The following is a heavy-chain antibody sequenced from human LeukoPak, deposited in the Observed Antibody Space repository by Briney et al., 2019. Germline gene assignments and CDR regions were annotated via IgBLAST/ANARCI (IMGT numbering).Heavy chain of an antibody. Sequence: PSETLSLTCTASGCSISSSSYYWGWIRQPPGKGLEWIGSIYYSGSTHYNPSLKSRVTISVDTSKNQFSLKLSSVTAADTAVYYCARNPVYYYYYMDVWGKGTTVTVSS. J-gene: IGHJ6*03. V-gene: IGHV4-39*07. CDR1: GCSISSSSYY. CDR3: ARNPVYYYYYMDV. CDR2: IYYSGST.